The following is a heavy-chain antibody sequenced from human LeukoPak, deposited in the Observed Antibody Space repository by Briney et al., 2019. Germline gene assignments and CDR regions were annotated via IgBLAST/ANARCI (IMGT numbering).Heavy chain of an antibody. V-gene: IGHV3-64*04. D-gene: IGHD1-26*01. Sequence: GGSLRLSCSASGFIFSNYAMHWVRQAPGKGLEYVSAITGNGGSTYHADSVKGRFTISRDNSKNTLYLQMNSLRADDTAVYYCARDVGFIVGATPGAFDIWGQGTMVTVTS. CDR2: ITGNGGST. CDR1: GFIFSNYA. J-gene: IGHJ3*02. CDR3: ARDVGFIVGATPGAFDI.